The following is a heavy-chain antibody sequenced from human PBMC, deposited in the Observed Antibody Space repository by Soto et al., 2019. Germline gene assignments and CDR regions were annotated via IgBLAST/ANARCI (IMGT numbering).Heavy chain of an antibody. J-gene: IGHJ4*02. D-gene: IGHD5-18*01. Sequence: QVQLQESGPGLVKPSETLSLTCTVSGGSISSYYWSWIRQPPGKGLEWIGYIYYSGSTNYNPSLRGGLTLPVAPSKNRFPLRLCFLPAAEPPGYSGPGRYGSCFDSWGQGTLVTVSS. CDR1: GGSISSYY. CDR2: IYYSGST. V-gene: IGHV4-59*08. CDR3: PGRYGSCFDS.